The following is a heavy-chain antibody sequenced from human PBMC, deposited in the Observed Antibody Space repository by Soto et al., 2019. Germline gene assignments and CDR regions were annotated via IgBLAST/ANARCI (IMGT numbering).Heavy chain of an antibody. Sequence: EVQLLESGGGLVQPGGSLRLSCAASGFTLSSYAMSWVRQAPGKGLEWVSAISGSGGSTYYADSVKGRFTISRDNSKNTLYLQMNSLRAEDTAVYYCAKDLDQYSLYDYWGQGTLVTVSS. V-gene: IGHV3-23*01. CDR1: GFTLSSYA. CDR3: AKDLDQYSLYDY. J-gene: IGHJ4*02. D-gene: IGHD6-6*01. CDR2: ISGSGGST.